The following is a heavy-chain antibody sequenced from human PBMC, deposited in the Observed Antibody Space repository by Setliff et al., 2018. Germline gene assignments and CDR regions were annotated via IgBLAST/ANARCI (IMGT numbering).Heavy chain of an antibody. CDR2: MNPNSGNT. CDR1: GYTFTSYD. CDR3: ATGITMVRTFDY. Sequence: VKVSCKASGYTFTSYDINWVRQATGQGLEWMGWMNPNSGNTGYAQKFQGRVTMTRNTSISTAYMELSSLRSEDTAVYYCATGITMVRTFDYWGQGTLVTVSS. D-gene: IGHD3-10*01. V-gene: IGHV1-8*01. J-gene: IGHJ4*02.